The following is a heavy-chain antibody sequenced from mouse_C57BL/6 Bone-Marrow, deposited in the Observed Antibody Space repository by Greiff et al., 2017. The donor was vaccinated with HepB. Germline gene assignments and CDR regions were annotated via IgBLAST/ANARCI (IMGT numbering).Heavy chain of an antibody. CDR1: GFNIKDDY. V-gene: IGHV14-4*01. CDR2: IDPENGNT. J-gene: IGHJ3*01. D-gene: IGHD1-1*01. CDR3: TSTVVAKGFAY. Sequence: VQLQQSGAELVRPGASVKLSCTASGFNIKDDYMHWVKQRPEQGLEWIGWIDPENGNTEYAKKFQGKATITADTSSNTAYLQLSSLTSEDTAVYYCTSTVVAKGFAYWGQGTLVTVSA.